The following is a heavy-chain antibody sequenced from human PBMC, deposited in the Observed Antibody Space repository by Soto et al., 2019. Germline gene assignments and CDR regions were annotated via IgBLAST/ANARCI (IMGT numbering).Heavy chain of an antibody. J-gene: IGHJ6*02. Sequence: LSLTCTVSGGSIGGYYWNWLRQPPGKGLEWIGYIYYSGTTNYNPSLKSRVTISVDTSKNQFSLKLSSMTAADTAVYYCARGAYKYYYYGLDVWGQGTTVTVSS. D-gene: IGHD1-1*01. CDR1: GGSIGGYY. V-gene: IGHV4-59*01. CDR2: IYYSGTT. CDR3: ARGAYKYYYYGLDV.